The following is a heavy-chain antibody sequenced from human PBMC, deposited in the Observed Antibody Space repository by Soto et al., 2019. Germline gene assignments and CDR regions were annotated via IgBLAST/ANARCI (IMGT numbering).Heavy chain of an antibody. J-gene: IGHJ4*02. CDR2: INAGNGNT. CDR3: GRDPCSSTSCYDLAPPSDY. CDR1: GYTFTSYA. D-gene: IGHD2-2*01. V-gene: IGHV1-3*01. Sequence: ASVKVSCKASGYTFTSYAMHWVRQAPGQRLEWMGWINAGNGNTKYSQKFQGRVTITRDTSASTAYMELSSLRSEDTAVYYCGRDPCSSTSCYDLAPPSDYWGQGTLVTVSS.